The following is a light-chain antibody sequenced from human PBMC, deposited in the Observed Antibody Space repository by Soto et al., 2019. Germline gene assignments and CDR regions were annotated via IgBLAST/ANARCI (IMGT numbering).Light chain of an antibody. Sequence: EIVMTQSPATLSVSPGERATLSCRASQSVSSNLAWYQQKPGQAPRLLIYGASTRATGIPARFSGSGSGTEFTLTISSLQSEDFAVYYCQQRRLGVTFGPGTKVDIK. V-gene: IGKV3-15*01. J-gene: IGKJ3*01. CDR2: GAS. CDR1: QSVSSN. CDR3: QQRRLGVT.